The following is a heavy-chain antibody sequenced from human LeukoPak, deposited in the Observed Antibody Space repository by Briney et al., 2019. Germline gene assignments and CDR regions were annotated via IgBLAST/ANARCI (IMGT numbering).Heavy chain of an antibody. J-gene: IGHJ5*01. V-gene: IGHV3-21*01. D-gene: IGHD6-13*01. CDR3: VRDGLAVPGPNWFDP. Sequence: GGSLRLSCAASGFTFSTYSMNWVRQAPGKGLEWVSSISSSSSYIYYTDSVKGRFTISRDNAKNSLYLQMNSLRDEDTAVYYCVRDGLAVPGPNWFDPWGQGTTVTVSS. CDR1: GFTFSTYS. CDR2: ISSSSSYI.